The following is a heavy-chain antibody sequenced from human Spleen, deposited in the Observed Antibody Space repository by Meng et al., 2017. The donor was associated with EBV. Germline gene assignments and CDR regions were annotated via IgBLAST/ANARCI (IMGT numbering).Heavy chain of an antibody. CDR3: ARESAMVRGLPDY. J-gene: IGHJ4*02. D-gene: IGHD3-10*01. CDR1: GYTFSDHG. V-gene: IGHV1-3*01. Sequence: QVQLVQSGAEVKKPGASVKASCKASGYTFSDHGIQWVRQAPGQGLEWMGRINAGNGNTKYSEKFQGRVTVTRDTSANTAYMELSSLRSEDTAIYYCARESAMVRGLPDYWGQGTLVTVSS. CDR2: INAGNGNT.